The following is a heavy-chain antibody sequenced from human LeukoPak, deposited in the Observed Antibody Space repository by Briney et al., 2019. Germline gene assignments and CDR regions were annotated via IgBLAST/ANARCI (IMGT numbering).Heavy chain of an antibody. V-gene: IGHV3-53*01. CDR1: GFTFSSYA. D-gene: IGHD3-9*01. J-gene: IGHJ4*02. Sequence: GGSLRLSCAASGFTFSSYAMHWVRQAPGKGLEWVSFIYSDNTHYSDSVKGRFTISRDNSKNTLYLQMNSLRTEDTALYYCAKEGDILTGYYDYWGQGIQVTVSP. CDR3: AKEGDILTGYYDY. CDR2: IYSDNT.